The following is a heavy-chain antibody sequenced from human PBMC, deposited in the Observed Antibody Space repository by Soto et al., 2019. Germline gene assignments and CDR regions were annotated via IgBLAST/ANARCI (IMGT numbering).Heavy chain of an antibody. CDR2: IYHSGST. J-gene: IGHJ4*02. CDR3: ARGGIAAAAPPDY. CDR1: GGSISSGGYS. D-gene: IGHD6-13*01. V-gene: IGHV4-30-2*01. Sequence: SETMSLTCAVSGGSISSGGYSWSWIRQPPGKGLEWIGYIYHSGSTYYNPSLKSRVTISVDRSKNQFSLKLSSVTAADTAVYYCARGGIAAAAPPDYWGQGTLVT.